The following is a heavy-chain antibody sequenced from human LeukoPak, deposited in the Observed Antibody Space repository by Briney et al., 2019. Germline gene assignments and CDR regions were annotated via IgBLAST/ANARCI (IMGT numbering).Heavy chain of an antibody. CDR3: ASGSGSYRTPYYYMDV. Sequence: GGSLRLSCVASGFTVSSNYMSWVRQAPGKGREWVSVIYSGGSTYYADSVKGRFTISRDNSKNTLYLQMNSLRAEDTAVYYCASGSGSYRTPYYYMDVWGTGTTVTVSS. CDR1: GFTVSSNY. V-gene: IGHV3-53*01. CDR2: IYSGGST. D-gene: IGHD3-10*01. J-gene: IGHJ6*03.